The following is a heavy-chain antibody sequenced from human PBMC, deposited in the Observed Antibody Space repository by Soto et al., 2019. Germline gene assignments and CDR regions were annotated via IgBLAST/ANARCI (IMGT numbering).Heavy chain of an antibody. CDR2: ISAYNGNT. D-gene: IGHD1-26*01. J-gene: IGHJ6*02. CDR3: AFWSFRAWDYGMDV. V-gene: IGHV1-18*01. CDR1: GYTFTSYG. Sequence: QVQLVQSGAEVKKPGASVKVSCKASGYTFTSYGISWVRQAPGQGLEWMGWISAYNGNTNYAQKLQGRVTMTTDTPTSTAERERRSRRSDATAVYYGAFWSFRAWDYGMDVWGQGPPATVSS.